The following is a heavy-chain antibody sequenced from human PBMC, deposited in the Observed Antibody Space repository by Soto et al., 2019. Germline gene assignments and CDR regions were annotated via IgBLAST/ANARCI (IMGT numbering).Heavy chain of an antibody. CDR3: VSRASAGDYCHRDYYYYGMYV. Sequence: GESMKISCKGSGYSFTSYWISWVRQMPGKGLEWMGRIDPSDSYTNYSPSFQGHVTISADKSISTAYLQWSSLKASDTAMYYCVSRASAGDYCHRDYYYYGMYVWGQGTTVTVSS. J-gene: IGHJ6*02. D-gene: IGHD2-15*01. CDR2: IDPSDSYT. V-gene: IGHV5-10-1*01. CDR1: GYSFTSYW.